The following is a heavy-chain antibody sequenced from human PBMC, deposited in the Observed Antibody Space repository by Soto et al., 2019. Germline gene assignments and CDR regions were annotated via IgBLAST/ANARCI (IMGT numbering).Heavy chain of an antibody. D-gene: IGHD2-21*02. CDR2: ISYDGSNK. CDR3: AKDRFRVVVTAILDY. Sequence: QVQLVESGGGVVQPGRSLRLSCAASGFTFSSYGMHWVRQAPGKGLEWVAVISYDGSNKYYADSVKGRFTISRDNSKNTLYLQMNSLRAEDTAVYHCAKDRFRVVVTAILDYWGQGTLVTVSS. J-gene: IGHJ4*02. CDR1: GFTFSSYG. V-gene: IGHV3-30*18.